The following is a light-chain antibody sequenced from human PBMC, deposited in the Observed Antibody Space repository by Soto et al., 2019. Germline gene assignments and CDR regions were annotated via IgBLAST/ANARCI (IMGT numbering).Light chain of an antibody. Sequence: QSALTQPPSASGSPGQSVTISCTGTSSDIGGYNSVSWYQQHPGKAPKLMIYEVNKRPSGVPDRFSGSRSGNTASLTVSGLQAEDEADYYCSSHAGSINAVFGGGTKLTVL. CDR1: SSDIGGYNS. V-gene: IGLV2-8*01. CDR3: SSHAGSINAV. CDR2: EVN. J-gene: IGLJ2*01.